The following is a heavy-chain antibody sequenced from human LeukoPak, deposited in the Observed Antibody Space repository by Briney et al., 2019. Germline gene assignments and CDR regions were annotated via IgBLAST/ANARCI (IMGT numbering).Heavy chain of an antibody. CDR1: GFTFSSYA. CDR3: ARDPSYSENLDY. V-gene: IGHV3-30*04. Sequence: GWSLRLSCAASGFTFSSYAMHWVRQAPGKGLEWVAVISYDGSNKYYADSVKGRFTISRDNAKNTLYLQMNSLRAEDTAVYYCARDPSYSENLDYWGQGTLVTVSS. D-gene: IGHD1-26*01. J-gene: IGHJ4*02. CDR2: ISYDGSNK.